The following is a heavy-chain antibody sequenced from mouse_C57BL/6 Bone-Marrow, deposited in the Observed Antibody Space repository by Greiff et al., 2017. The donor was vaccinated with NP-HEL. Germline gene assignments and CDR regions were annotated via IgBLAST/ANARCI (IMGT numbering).Heavy chain of an antibody. J-gene: IGHJ4*01. V-gene: IGHV14-4*01. D-gene: IGHD2-1*01. CDR2: IDPENGDT. CDR3: TPLPS. CDR1: GFNIKDDY. Sequence: VQLKQSGAELVRPGASVKLSCTASGFNIKDDYMHGVKQRPEQGLEWIGWIDPENGDTEYASEFQGKATITADTSSNTAYLQLSSLTSEDTAVYYCTPLPSWGQGTSVTVSS.